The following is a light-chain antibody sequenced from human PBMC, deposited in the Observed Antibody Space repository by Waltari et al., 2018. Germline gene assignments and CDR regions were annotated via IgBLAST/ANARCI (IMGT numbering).Light chain of an antibody. CDR3: QQLNSYPRGLFT. Sequence: ASQGISSYLAWYQQKPGKAPKLLIDAASTLQSGVPSRFSGSGSGTDFTLTISSLQPEDFATYYCQQLNSYPRGLFTFGPGTKVDIK. CDR1: QGISSY. CDR2: AAS. V-gene: IGKV1-9*01. J-gene: IGKJ3*01.